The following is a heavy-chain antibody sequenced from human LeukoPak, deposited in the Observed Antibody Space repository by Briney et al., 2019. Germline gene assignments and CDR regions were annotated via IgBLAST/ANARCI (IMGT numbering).Heavy chain of an antibody. V-gene: IGHV3-43*01. CDR2: ISWDGGST. CDR3: AKDMGYYGSGSLVDY. J-gene: IGHJ4*02. Sequence: GGSLRLSCAASGFTFDDYTMHWVRQAPGKGLEWVSLISWDGGSTYYADSVKGRFTISRDNSKNSLYLQMNSLRTEDTALYYCAKDMGYYGSGSLVDYWGQGTLVTVSS. D-gene: IGHD3-10*01. CDR1: GFTFDDYT.